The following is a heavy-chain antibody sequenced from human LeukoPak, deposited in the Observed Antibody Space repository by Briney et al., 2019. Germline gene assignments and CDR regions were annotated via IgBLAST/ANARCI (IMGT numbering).Heavy chain of an antibody. CDR3: ARGLPITGTTFYYYGMDV. Sequence: SETLSLTCAVYGGSFSGYYWSWIRQPPGKGLEWIGEINHSGSTNYNPSHKSRVTISVDTSKNQFSLKLSSVTAADTAVYYCARGLPITGTTFYYYGMDVWGQGTTVTVSS. CDR2: INHSGST. D-gene: IGHD1-7*01. V-gene: IGHV4-34*01. J-gene: IGHJ6*02. CDR1: GGSFSGYY.